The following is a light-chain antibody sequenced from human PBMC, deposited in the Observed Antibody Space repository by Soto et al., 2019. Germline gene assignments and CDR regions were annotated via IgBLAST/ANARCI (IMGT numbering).Light chain of an antibody. J-gene: IGKJ2*01. CDR2: GAS. CDR1: QSVRSNY. CDR3: QQYGGSPYT. V-gene: IGKV3-20*01. Sequence: EIVLTQSPGTLSLSPGERATLSCSASQSVRSNYLAWYQPKPGQAPRLLIYGASSRATGIPDMFSGTGSGTDFPLTISRLEPEDFAGYYCQQYGGSPYTFGQGTKLAMK.